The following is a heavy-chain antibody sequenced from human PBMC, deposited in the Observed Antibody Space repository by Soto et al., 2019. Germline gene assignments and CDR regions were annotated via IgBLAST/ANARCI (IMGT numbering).Heavy chain of an antibody. CDR2: ISSSSSTI. CDR3: ASLLGAAVARKGGYYYYYGMDV. D-gene: IGHD6-19*01. CDR1: GFTFSSYS. J-gene: IGHJ6*02. V-gene: IGHV3-48*02. Sequence: HPGGSLRLSCAASGFTFSSYSMNWVRQAPGKGLEWVSYISSSSSTIYYADSVKGRFTISRDNAKNSLYLQMNSLRDEDTAVYYCASLLGAAVARKGGYYYYYGMDVWGQGTTVTVSS.